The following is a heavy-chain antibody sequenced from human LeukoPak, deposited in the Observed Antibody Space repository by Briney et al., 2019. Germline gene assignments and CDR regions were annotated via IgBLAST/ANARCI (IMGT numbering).Heavy chain of an antibody. D-gene: IGHD3-3*01. CDR3: ATGSGLDYYFDY. J-gene: IGHJ4*02. CDR2: ISWNSGSI. V-gene: IGHV3-9*01. Sequence: GRSLRLSCAASGFTFDDYAMPWVRQAPGKGLEWVSGISWNSGSIGYADSVKGRFTISRDNAKNSLYLQMNSLRAEDTALYYCATGSGLDYYFDYWGQGTLVTVSS. CDR1: GFTFDDYA.